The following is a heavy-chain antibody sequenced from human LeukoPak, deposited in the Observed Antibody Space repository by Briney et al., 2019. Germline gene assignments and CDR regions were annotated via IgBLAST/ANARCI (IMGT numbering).Heavy chain of an antibody. CDR1: GGSISSSSYY. CDR2: IYYSGST. Sequence: SETLSLTCTVSGGSISSSSYYWGWIRQPPGKGLEWIGSIYYSGSTYYNPSLKSRVTISVDTSKNQFSLKLSSVTAADTAVYYCARFGGRLLWLGEFSLPSWFDPWGQGTLVTVAS. J-gene: IGHJ5*02. V-gene: IGHV4-39*01. CDR3: ARFGGRLLWLGEFSLPSWFDP. D-gene: IGHD3-10*01.